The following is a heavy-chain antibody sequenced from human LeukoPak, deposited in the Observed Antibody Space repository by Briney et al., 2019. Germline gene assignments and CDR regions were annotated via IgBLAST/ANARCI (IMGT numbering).Heavy chain of an antibody. CDR2: IYHSGST. J-gene: IGHJ5*02. V-gene: IGHV4-4*02. Sequence: SETLSLTCAVSGGSISSSNWWSWVRQPPGKGLEWIGEIYHSGSTNYNPSLKSRVTISVDTSKNQFSLKLSSVTAADTAVYYCARVGAADNWFDPWGQGTLVTVSS. D-gene: IGHD1-26*01. CDR3: ARVGAADNWFDP. CDR1: GGSISSSNW.